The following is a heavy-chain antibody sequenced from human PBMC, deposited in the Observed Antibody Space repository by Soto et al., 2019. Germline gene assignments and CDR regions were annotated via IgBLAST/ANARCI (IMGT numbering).Heavy chain of an antibody. Sequence: ASVKVSCKVSGYTLTELSMHWVRQAPGKGLEWMGGFDPEDGETIYAQKFQGRVTMTEDTSTDTAYMELSSVTAADTAVYYCARHTEHYVSSWYGLENWGQGIPVTVSS. V-gene: IGHV1-24*01. CDR3: ARHTEHYVSSWYGLEN. J-gene: IGHJ4*02. CDR2: FDPEDGET. D-gene: IGHD6-13*01. CDR1: GYTLTELS.